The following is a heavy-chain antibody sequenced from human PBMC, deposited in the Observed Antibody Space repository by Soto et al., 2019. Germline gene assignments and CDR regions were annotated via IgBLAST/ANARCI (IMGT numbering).Heavy chain of an antibody. V-gene: IGHV5-51*01. CDR3: ARLKWARPYDAFDI. CDR1: GYSFTSYW. J-gene: IGHJ3*02. Sequence: PGEYLKISCKGSGYSFTSYWIGWLRQMPGKGLEWMGIIYPGDSDTRYSPSFQGQVTISADKSISTAYLQWSRLKASDTAMYYCARLKWARPYDAFDIWGQGTMVTVSS. CDR2: IYPGDSDT. D-gene: IGHD1-26*01.